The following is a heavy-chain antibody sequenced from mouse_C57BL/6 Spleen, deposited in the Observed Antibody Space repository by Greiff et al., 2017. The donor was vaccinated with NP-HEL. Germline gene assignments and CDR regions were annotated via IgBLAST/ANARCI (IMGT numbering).Heavy chain of an antibody. V-gene: IGHV1-55*01. Sequence: QVQLRQPGAELVKPGASVKMSCKASGYTFTSYWITWVKQRPGQGLEWIGDIYPGSGSTNYNEKFKSKATLTVDTSASTAYMQLSSLTSEDSAVYYCARGYDGYVDYWGQGTTLTVSS. D-gene: IGHD2-3*01. CDR3: ARGYDGYVDY. CDR2: IYPGSGST. CDR1: GYTFTSYW. J-gene: IGHJ2*01.